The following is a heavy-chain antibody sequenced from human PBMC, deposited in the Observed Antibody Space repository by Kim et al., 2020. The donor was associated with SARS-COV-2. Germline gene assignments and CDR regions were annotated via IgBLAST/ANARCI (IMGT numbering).Heavy chain of an antibody. CDR3: TVNDPFDF. CDR2: IRTKTNNYAT. J-gene: IGHJ4*02. CDR1: GLTLSESS. V-gene: IGHV3-73*01. D-gene: IGHD1-1*01. Sequence: GVSLRLSCAGSGLTLSESSVHWVRLAPGKGLEWVGRIRTKTNNYATSYTVSVKGRFTISRDDSANTAFLQMNSLKIEDTAFYYCTVNDPFDFWGQGTLVT.